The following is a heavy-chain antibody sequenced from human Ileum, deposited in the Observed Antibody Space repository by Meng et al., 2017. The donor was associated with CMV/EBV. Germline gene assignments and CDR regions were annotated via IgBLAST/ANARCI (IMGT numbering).Heavy chain of an antibody. CDR3: ARVQLSGVFDY. Sequence: QVQLVQSERGVKKPGASVKVSCKTSGDPFTNSGITWVRQAPGQGLEWMGWINTYNDNSNSAQKFQDRFTMTKDTSTRTAHMELRSLTSDDTAVYYCARVQLSGVFDYWGQGTLVTVSS. CDR2: INTYNDNS. CDR1: GDPFTNSG. V-gene: IGHV1-18*01. J-gene: IGHJ4*02. D-gene: IGHD1-26*01.